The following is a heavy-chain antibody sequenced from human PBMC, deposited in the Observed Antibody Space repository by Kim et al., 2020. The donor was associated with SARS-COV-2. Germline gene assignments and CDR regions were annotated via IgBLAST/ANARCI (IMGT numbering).Heavy chain of an antibody. CDR1: GDSVSSNSAA. J-gene: IGHJ6*02. CDR2: TYYRSKWYN. D-gene: IGHD6-13*01. CDR3: ARGSHIAAAGTPEDYYYYGMDV. Sequence: SQTLSLTCAISGDSVSSNSAAWNWIRQSPSRGLEWLGRTYYRSKWYNDYAVFVKGRITINPDTSKTQFSLQLNSVTPEDTAVYYCARGSHIAAAGTPEDYYYYGMDVWGQGTTVTVSS. V-gene: IGHV6-1*01.